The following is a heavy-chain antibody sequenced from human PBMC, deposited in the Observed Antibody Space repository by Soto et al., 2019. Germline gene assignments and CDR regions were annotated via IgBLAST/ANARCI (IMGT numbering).Heavy chain of an antibody. CDR1: GFNFANFG. V-gene: IGHV3-30*18. CDR2: ISRDGRSE. D-gene: IGHD3-3*01. J-gene: IGHJ1*01. CDR3: AKEETKNYDVDH. Sequence: GGSLRLSCVGSGFNFANFGIQWIRQAPGKGLEWVAIISRDGRSEDFADSEKGRIAISKDNSKNTVYLQMTGPRSDDTAVYYFAKEETKNYDVDHWGQGTLVTVPQ.